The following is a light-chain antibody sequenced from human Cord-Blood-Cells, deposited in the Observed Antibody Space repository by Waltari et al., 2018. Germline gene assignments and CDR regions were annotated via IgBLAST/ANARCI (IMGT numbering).Light chain of an antibody. CDR3: QQYGSSPRT. V-gene: IGKV3-20*01. CDR2: GAS. CDR1: QSVSSSY. J-gene: IGKJ1*01. Sequence: ELLLTHSPGTLSLSPGERATLSCRASQSVSSSYLAWYQQKPGQAPRLLIYGASSRATGIPDRFSGSGSGTDFTLTISRLEPEDFAVYYCQQYGSSPRTFGQGTKVEIK.